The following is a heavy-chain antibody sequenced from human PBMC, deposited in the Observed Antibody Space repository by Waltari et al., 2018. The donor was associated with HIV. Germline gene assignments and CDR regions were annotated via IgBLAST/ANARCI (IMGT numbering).Heavy chain of an antibody. Sequence: QVQLVQSGAEVKKPGASVKVSCKASGYTFTGYYMHWVRQAPGQGLEWMGWINPNSGGTNYAQKFQGRVTMTRDTSSSTAYMELSRLRSDDTAVYYCARAVALLSYYYYGMDVWGQGTTVTVSS. CDR2: INPNSGGT. V-gene: IGHV1-2*02. D-gene: IGHD1-26*01. J-gene: IGHJ6*02. CDR1: GYTFTGYY. CDR3: ARAVALLSYYYYGMDV.